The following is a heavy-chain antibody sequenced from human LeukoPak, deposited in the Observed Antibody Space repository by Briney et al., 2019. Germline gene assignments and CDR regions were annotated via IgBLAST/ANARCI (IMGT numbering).Heavy chain of an antibody. V-gene: IGHV4-34*01. CDR1: GGSFSGDH. CDR3: ARSYAHDY. CDR2: INHSGST. J-gene: IGHJ4*02. Sequence: PSETLSLTCAVYGGSFSGDHWSWIRQPPGKGLEWIGEINHSGSTNYNPSLKSRVTISVDTSKNQFSLKLSSVTAADTAVYYCARSYAHDYWGQGTLVTVSS. D-gene: IGHD2-2*01.